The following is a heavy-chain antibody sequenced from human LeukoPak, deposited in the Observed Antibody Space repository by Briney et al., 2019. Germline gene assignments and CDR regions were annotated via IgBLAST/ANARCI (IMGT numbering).Heavy chain of an antibody. Sequence: GGSLRLSCAASGFTFSSSAMTWVRQAPGKGLEWVSAISGSGGSTYYADSVKGRFTISRDNSKNTLYLQMNSLRAEDTAVYYCAKEGKTRNWNYYQAKAVYWGQGTLVTVSS. CDR1: GFTFSSSA. J-gene: IGHJ4*02. V-gene: IGHV3-23*01. D-gene: IGHD1-7*01. CDR2: ISGSGGST. CDR3: AKEGKTRNWNYYQAKAVY.